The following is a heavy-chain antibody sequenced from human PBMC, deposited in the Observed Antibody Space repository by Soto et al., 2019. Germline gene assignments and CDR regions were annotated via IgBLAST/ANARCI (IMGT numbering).Heavy chain of an antibody. CDR3: AGRSGSYYGY. CDR1: GFTFTRYS. D-gene: IGHD1-26*01. V-gene: IGHV3-21*01. CDR2: ISSTTNYI. Sequence: GGSLRLSCAASGFTFTRYSMNWVRQAPGKELEWVSSISSTTNYIYYADSVKGRFTISRDNAKNSLYLQMNSLRAEDTAVYYCAGRSGSYYGYWGQGTLVTVSS. J-gene: IGHJ4*02.